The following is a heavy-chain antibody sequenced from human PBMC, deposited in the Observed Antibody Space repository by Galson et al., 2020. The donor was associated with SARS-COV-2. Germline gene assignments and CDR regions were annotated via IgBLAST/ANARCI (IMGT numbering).Heavy chain of an antibody. CDR3: ARGCHYYDSSGYYPFDY. Sequence: GESLKISCAASGFTFSSYEMNWVRQAPGKGLEWVSYISSSGSTIYYADSVKGRFTISRDNAKNSLYLQMNSLRAEDTAVYYCARGCHYYDSSGYYPFDYWGQGTLVTVSS. D-gene: IGHD3-22*01. V-gene: IGHV3-48*03. CDR2: ISSSGSTI. J-gene: IGHJ4*02. CDR1: GFTFSSYE.